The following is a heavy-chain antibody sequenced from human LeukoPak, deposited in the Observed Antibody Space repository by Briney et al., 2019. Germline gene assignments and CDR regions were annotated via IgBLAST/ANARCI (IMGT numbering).Heavy chain of an antibody. V-gene: IGHV3-23*01. CDR3: AKAATFYYGSDL. CDR2: ISGSDGNT. Sequence: PGGSLRLSCAASGFTLRSYAMNWVRQAPGKGLEWVSAISGSDGNTYYADSVKGRFTISRDDSKNTLYLQMNRLRAEDTALYYCAKAATFYYGSDLWGQGILVAVSS. D-gene: IGHD3-10*01. CDR1: GFTLRSYA. J-gene: IGHJ4*02.